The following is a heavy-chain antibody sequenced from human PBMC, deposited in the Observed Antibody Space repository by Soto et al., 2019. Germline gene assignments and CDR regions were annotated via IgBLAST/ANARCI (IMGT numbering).Heavy chain of an antibody. CDR1: RDTFSSSG. V-gene: IGHV1-69*01. CDR3: ARSGYSYGHIFD. Sequence: QVQLEQSGAEMKKPGSSVKVSCKASRDTFSSSGFSWVRRAPGQGLEWMGGFIPIFGTANYAPNFQGRVSITADESTGKVYMDLSSLRSDDTAVYYCARSGYSYGHIFDWGQGTLVSVSS. CDR2: FIPIFGTA. J-gene: IGHJ4*02. D-gene: IGHD5-18*01.